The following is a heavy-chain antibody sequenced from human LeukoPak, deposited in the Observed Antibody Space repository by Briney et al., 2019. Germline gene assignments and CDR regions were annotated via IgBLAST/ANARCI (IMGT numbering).Heavy chain of an antibody. V-gene: IGHV3-9*01. CDR2: ISWYSGSI. Sequence: GRSLKLSCAASGFTFDDYAMHWVRQAPGKGLEWVSGISWYSGSIGYADSVKGRFTISRDNAKNSLYLQMNSLRAEDTALYYCAKDSIAAAGLRRAYYYYGMDVWGQGTTVTVSS. J-gene: IGHJ6*02. CDR1: GFTFDDYA. D-gene: IGHD6-13*01. CDR3: AKDSIAAAGLRRAYYYYGMDV.